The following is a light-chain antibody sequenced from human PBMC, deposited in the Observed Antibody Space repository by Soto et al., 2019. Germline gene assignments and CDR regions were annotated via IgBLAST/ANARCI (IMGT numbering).Light chain of an antibody. CDR1: SSDVGSYKF. CDR2: EGS. J-gene: IGLJ2*01. CDR3: CSYAGSSTLI. Sequence: QSVLTQPASVSGSPGQSITISCTGTSSDVGSYKFVSWYQQHPGKAPKVMIYEGSKRPSGVSNRFSGSKSGNTASLTISGLPAEDEADYYCCSYAGSSTLIFGGGTKLTVL. V-gene: IGLV2-23*01.